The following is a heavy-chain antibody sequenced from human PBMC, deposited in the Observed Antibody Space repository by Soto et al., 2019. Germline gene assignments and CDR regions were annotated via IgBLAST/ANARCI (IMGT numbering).Heavy chain of an antibody. CDR1: GGAIGRGDYY. J-gene: IGHJ4*02. CDR2: IYYSGST. CDR3: ASNSYGYTFNDY. V-gene: IGHV4-30-4*01. D-gene: IGHD5-18*01. Sequence: PSETLSLTCTVSGGAIGRGDYYWSWIRQPPGKGLEWIGYIYYSGSTYYNPSLKSRVTISVDTSKNQFSLKLSSVTAADTAVYYCASNSYGYTFNDYWGQGTLVTVSS.